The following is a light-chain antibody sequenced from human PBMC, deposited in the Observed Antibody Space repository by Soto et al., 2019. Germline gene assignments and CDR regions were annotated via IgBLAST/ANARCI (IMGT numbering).Light chain of an antibody. CDR1: QSISSY. J-gene: IGKJ1*01. V-gene: IGKV1-39*01. CDR2: AAS. Sequence: DIQMTQSPSSLSASVGDRVTITCRASQSISSYLNWYQQKPGKATKLLIYAASSLQSGVPSRFSGSGSGTDFTLTISSLQPEDFATYYCQQSYSTPRNTFGQGTKVEIK. CDR3: QQSYSTPRNT.